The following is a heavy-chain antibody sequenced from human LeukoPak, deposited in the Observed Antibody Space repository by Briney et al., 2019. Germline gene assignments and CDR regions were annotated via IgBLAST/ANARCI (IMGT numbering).Heavy chain of an antibody. Sequence: SETLSLTCAVYGGSFSGYYWSWIRQPPGKGLEWIGEINHSGSTNYNPSLKSRVTISVDTSKNQFSLKLSSVTAADTAVCYCARGWVSSNYFDYWGQGTLVTVSS. J-gene: IGHJ4*02. CDR2: INHSGST. CDR1: GGSFSGYY. D-gene: IGHD7-27*01. CDR3: ARGWVSSNYFDY. V-gene: IGHV4-34*01.